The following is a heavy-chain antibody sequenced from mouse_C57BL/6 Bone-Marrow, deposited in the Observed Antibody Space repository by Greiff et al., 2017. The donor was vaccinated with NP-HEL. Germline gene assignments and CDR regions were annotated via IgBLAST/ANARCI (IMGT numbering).Heavy chain of an antibody. CDR1: GFSLTSYG. CDR3: AKHKAGRRDWYFDV. V-gene: IGHV2-3*01. Sequence: QVQLKESGPGLVAPSQSLSITCTVSGFSLTSYGVSWVRQPPGKGLEWLGVIWRDGSTNYYSALISRLSISKDNSKSQVFLKLNHLRTDNTATYDCAKHKAGRRDWYFDVWGTGTTVTVSS. J-gene: IGHJ1*03. D-gene: IGHD4-1*01. CDR2: IWRDGST.